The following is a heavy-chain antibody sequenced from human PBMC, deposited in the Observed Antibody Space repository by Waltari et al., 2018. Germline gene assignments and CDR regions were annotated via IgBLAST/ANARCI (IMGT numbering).Heavy chain of an antibody. Sequence: QVHLVQSGAEVRKPGASVRVSCKPSGYTFGDHYIYWVRQAPGQGLEWMGWINPKSGATNPAQKYQGRVTMTTDTSTNTVYMELRRLTSDDTAVYYCARDLFPNFWSGYGFDFWGQGTKVTVSS. J-gene: IGHJ3*01. D-gene: IGHD3-3*01. CDR2: INPKSGAT. CDR1: GYTFGDHY. V-gene: IGHV1-2*02. CDR3: ARDLFPNFWSGYGFDF.